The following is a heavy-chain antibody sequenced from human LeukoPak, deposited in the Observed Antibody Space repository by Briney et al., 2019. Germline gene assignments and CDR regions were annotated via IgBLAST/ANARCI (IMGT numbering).Heavy chain of an antibody. V-gene: IGHV3-43*02. D-gene: IGHD4-23*01. J-gene: IGHJ4*02. CDR3: AKDTGWDRLQWLDY. CDR1: GFTFSSYA. CDR2: ISGSGGST. Sequence: PGGSLRLSCAASGFTFSSYAMSWVRQAPGKGLEWVSAISGSGGSTYYADSVKGRFTISRDNSKSSLYLQMNSLRTEDTALYYCAKDTGWDRLQWLDYWGQGTLVTVSS.